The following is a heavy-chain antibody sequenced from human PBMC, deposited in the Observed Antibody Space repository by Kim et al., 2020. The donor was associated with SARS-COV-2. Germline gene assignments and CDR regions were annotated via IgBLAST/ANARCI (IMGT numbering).Heavy chain of an antibody. CDR2: IRSKANNYAT. Sequence: GGSLRLYCAASGFTFSGSTMHWVRQASGKGLEWVGRIRSKANNYATAYAASVKNRFTISRDDSKSTAYLQMNSLKTEDTAVYYCTRVNPTAGGWYDAFDIWGQGTKVTVSS. J-gene: IGHJ3*02. V-gene: IGHV3-73*01. D-gene: IGHD6-19*01. CDR1: GFTFSGST. CDR3: TRVNPTAGGWYDAFDI.